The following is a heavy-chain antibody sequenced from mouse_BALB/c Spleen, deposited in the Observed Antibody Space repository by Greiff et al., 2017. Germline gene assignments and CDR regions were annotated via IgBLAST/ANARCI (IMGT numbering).Heavy chain of an antibody. CDR1: GFTFSSYA. CDR2: ISSGGGST. Sequence: EVKLIESGGGLVKPGGSLKLSCAASGFTFSSYAMSWVRQSPEKRLEWVAEISSGGGSTYYPDTVKGRFTISRDNAKNTLYLQMSSLKSEDTAMYYCARQYGSSSLYFDYWGQGTTLTVSS. CDR3: ARQYGSSSLYFDY. D-gene: IGHD1-1*01. J-gene: IGHJ2*01. V-gene: IGHV5-12-1*01.